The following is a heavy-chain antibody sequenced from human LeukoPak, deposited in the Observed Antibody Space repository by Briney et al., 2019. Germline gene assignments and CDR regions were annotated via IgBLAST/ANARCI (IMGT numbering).Heavy chain of an antibody. CDR3: APGASGSYYYGMDV. D-gene: IGHD1-26*01. Sequence: GGSLRLSCAASGITFSSYAMSWVRQAPGKGLEWVSAISGSGRSTYYTDSVKGRFTISRDNSKNAVYLQMNSLRAEDTAVYYCAPGASGSYYYGMDVWGQGTTVTVSS. J-gene: IGHJ6*02. V-gene: IGHV3-23*01. CDR2: ISGSGRST. CDR1: GITFSSYA.